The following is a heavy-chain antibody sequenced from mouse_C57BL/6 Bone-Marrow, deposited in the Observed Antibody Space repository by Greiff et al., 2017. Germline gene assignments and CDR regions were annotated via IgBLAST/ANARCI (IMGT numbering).Heavy chain of an antibody. CDR2: IYPRSGNT. CDR1: GYTFTSYG. V-gene: IGHV1-81*01. D-gene: IGHD1-1*01. Sequence: VQLQQSGAELARPGASVKLSCKASGYTFTSYGISWVKQRTGQGLEWIGEIYPRSGNTYYNEKFKGKATLTADKSSSTAYMELRSLTSEDSAVYFCAYYYGSSPYWYFDVWGTGTTVTVAS. J-gene: IGHJ1*03. CDR3: AYYYGSSPYWYFDV.